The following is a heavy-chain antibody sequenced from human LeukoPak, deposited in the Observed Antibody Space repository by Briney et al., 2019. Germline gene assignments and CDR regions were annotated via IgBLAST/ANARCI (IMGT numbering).Heavy chain of an antibody. J-gene: IGHJ4*02. Sequence: GGSLRLSCAASGFTFSSYTMNWVRQAPGKGLEWVSSISSSSSYIYYADSVKGRCTISRDNAKTSLYLQMNSLRAEDTAVYYCAREDGCSSTSCYTDWGQGTLVTVSS. CDR1: GFTFSSYT. CDR2: ISSSSSYI. CDR3: AREDGCSSTSCYTD. V-gene: IGHV3-21*01. D-gene: IGHD2-2*02.